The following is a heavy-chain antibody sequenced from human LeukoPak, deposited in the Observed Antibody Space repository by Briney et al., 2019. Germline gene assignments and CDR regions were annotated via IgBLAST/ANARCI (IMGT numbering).Heavy chain of an antibody. D-gene: IGHD5-18*01. J-gene: IGHJ3*02. CDR1: GFTFSSYG. V-gene: IGHV3-30*03. Sequence: GGSLRLSCAASGFTFSSYGMHWVCQAPGKGLEWVAVISYDGSNKYYADSVKGRFTISRDNSKNTLYLQMGSLRAEDMAVYYCARDTDVDTGTGGFDIWGQGTMVTVSS. CDR3: ARDTDVDTGTGGFDI. CDR2: ISYDGSNK.